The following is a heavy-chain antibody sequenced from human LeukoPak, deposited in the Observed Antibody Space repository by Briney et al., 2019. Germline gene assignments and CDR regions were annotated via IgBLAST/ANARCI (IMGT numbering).Heavy chain of an antibody. V-gene: IGHV3-23*01. CDR2: IFGSGGSP. CDR3: GKTTTGYSSGQKPAWPVDS. CDR1: GFTFGSYA. J-gene: IGHJ4*02. Sequence: GGSLRLSCEASGFTFGSYAMYWARQAPGKGLEWVAGIFGSGGSPHYAVSVRGRFTISRDNSKNTVYLQINSLRADDTAVYYCGKTTTGYSSGQKPAWPVDSWGQGTLVTVSS. D-gene: IGHD5-18*01.